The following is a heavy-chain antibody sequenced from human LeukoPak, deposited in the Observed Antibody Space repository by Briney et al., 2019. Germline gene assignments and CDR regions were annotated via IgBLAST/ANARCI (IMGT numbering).Heavy chain of an antibody. CDR1: GYTFTSYG. CDR2: SSAYNGNT. V-gene: IGHV1-18*01. CDR3: ARDGYYYDSSGYYSFPDY. D-gene: IGHD3-22*01. Sequence: ASVKVSCKASGYTFTSYGFSWVRQAPGQGLEWMGWSSAYNGNTNYAQKFQGRVIMTTDTSTSTAYMELRSLRSDDTAVYYCARDGYYYDSSGYYSFPDYWGQGTLVTVSS. J-gene: IGHJ4*02.